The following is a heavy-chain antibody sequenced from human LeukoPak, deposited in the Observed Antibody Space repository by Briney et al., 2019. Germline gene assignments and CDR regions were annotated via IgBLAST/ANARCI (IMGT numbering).Heavy chain of an antibody. V-gene: IGHV4-59*01. CDR2: IYYSGST. CDR3: ARAGGYYDLWSGFGWFDP. J-gene: IGHJ5*02. CDR1: GGSISSYY. D-gene: IGHD3-3*01. Sequence: SETLALTCTVPGGSISSYYWSWIRQPPGKGLEWIGYIYYSGSTNYNPSLKSRVTISVDTSKNQFSLKMSSVTAADTAVYYCARAGGYYDLWSGFGWFDPWGQGTLVTVSS.